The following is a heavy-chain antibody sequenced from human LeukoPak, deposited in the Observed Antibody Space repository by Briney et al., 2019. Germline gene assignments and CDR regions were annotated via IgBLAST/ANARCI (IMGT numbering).Heavy chain of an antibody. CDR3: ARDRGYYGSGSYSTYYYYGMDV. J-gene: IGHJ6*02. V-gene: IGHV4-59*01. Sequence: SETLSLTCTVSGDSITSYSWSWIRQPPGKALQWVGFSHYSGNSNYNPPLRSRVTMSVDMSRNQVSLRLSSVTAADTAVYYCARDRGYYGSGSYSTYYYYGMDVWGQGTTVTVSS. D-gene: IGHD3-10*01. CDR1: GDSITSYS. CDR2: SHYSGNS.